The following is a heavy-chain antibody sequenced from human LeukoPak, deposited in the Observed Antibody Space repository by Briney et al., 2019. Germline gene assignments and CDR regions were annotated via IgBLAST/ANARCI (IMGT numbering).Heavy chain of an antibody. CDR1: GGSISSYY. V-gene: IGHV4-59*01. CDR2: IYYSGST. CDR3: ARERFGEFDY. D-gene: IGHD3-10*01. Sequence: PSETLSLTCTVSGGSISSYYRSWIRQPPGKGLEWIEYIYYSGSTNYNPSLKSRVTISVDTSKNQFSLKLSSVTAADTAVYYCARERFGEFDYWGQGTLVTVSS. J-gene: IGHJ4*02.